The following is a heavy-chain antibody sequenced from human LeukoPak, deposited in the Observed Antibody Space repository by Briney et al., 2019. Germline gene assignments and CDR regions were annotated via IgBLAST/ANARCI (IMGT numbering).Heavy chain of an antibody. D-gene: IGHD3-10*01. Sequence: ASVKVSCKASGYTFTGYYMHWVRQAPGQGLEWMGWINPNSGGTNYAQKFQGRVTMTRDTSISTAYMELSRLRSDDTAVCYCARGDTLLWFGELFSYWGQGTLVTVSS. V-gene: IGHV1-2*02. J-gene: IGHJ4*02. CDR1: GYTFTGYY. CDR3: ARGDTLLWFGELFSY. CDR2: INPNSGGT.